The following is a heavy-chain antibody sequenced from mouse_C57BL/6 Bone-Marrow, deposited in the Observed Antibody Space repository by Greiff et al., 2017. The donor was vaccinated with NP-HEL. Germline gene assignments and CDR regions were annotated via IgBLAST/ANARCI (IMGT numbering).Heavy chain of an antibody. D-gene: IGHD3-2*02. CDR2: ISSGGSYT. Sequence: EVKLMESGGDLVKPGGSLKLSCAASGFTFSSYGMSWVRQTPDKRLEWVATISSGGSYTYYPDSVKGRFTISRDNAKNTLYLQMSSLKSEDTAMYYCARIGGSSGYYFDYWGQGTTLTVSS. J-gene: IGHJ2*01. V-gene: IGHV5-6*01. CDR1: GFTFSSYG. CDR3: ARIGGSSGYYFDY.